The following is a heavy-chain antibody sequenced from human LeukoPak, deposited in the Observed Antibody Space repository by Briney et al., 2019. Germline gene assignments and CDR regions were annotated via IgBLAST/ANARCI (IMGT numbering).Heavy chain of an antibody. D-gene: IGHD3-10*01. CDR1: GGTFSSYA. J-gene: IGHJ4*02. CDR2: IIPILGIA. CDR3: ARALGDGYKDY. Sequence: ASVKVSCKASGGTFSSYAISWVRQAPGQGLEWMGRIIPILGIANYAQKFQGRVTITADKSTSTAYMELSSLRSEDTAVYYCARALGDGYKDYWGQGTLVTVSS. V-gene: IGHV1-69*04.